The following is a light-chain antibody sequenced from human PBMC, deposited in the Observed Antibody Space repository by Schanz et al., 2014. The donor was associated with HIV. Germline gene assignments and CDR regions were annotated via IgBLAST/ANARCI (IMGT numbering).Light chain of an antibody. V-gene: IGKV3-11*01. CDR2: DAS. CDR1: QSVSSS. Sequence: EIVLTQSPATLSLSLGERATLSCRASQSVSSSLAWYQQKPGQAPRLLIYDASNRATGIPARFSGSGSGTDFTLTISSLQPEDFATYYCQQLASYPLTFGGGTKVEIK. CDR3: QQLASYPLT. J-gene: IGKJ4*01.